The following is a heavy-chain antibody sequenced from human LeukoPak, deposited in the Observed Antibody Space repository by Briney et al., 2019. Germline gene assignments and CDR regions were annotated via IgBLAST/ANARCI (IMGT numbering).Heavy chain of an antibody. V-gene: IGHV3-53*01. D-gene: IGHD2/OR15-2a*01. Sequence: GGSLRLSCAASGFTVSNTYMSWVRQAPGKGLERVSLIYSGGGTYSADSVKGRFTISRDISKNTLYLQMNSLRAEDTVVYYCARDRSIYLGGYYYYGMDVWGQGTTVTVSS. J-gene: IGHJ6*02. CDR1: GFTVSNTY. CDR3: ARDRSIYLGGYYYYGMDV. CDR2: IYSGGGT.